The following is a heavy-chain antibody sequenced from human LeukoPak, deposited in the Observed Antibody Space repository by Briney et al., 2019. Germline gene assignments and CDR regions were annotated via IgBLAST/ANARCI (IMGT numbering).Heavy chain of an antibody. CDR3: ARTPGTDYFDY. CDR2: IYTGGST. D-gene: IGHD1-1*01. V-gene: IGHV3-53*01. CDR1: GFTVSANF. Sequence: PGGSLRLSCAASGFTVSANFMSWVRQAPGKGLEWVSVIYTGGSTYYADFVKGRFTISRDDSKNTLYLQVNSLRAEDTAVYFCARTPGTDYFDYWGQGTLVTVSS. J-gene: IGHJ4*02.